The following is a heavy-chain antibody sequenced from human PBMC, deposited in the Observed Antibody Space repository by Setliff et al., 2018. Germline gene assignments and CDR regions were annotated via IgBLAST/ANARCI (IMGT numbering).Heavy chain of an antibody. Sequence: PGGSLRLSCAASGYSFNSFDMHWVRQAPGKGLEWVAFIRYDGSDKYYADSVKGRFTISRDNSKNTLYLQMSSLRVEDTAVYHCAKDRWGYADPWGQGTLVTVSS. CDR3: AKDRWGYADP. V-gene: IGHV3-30*02. CDR2: IRYDGSDK. D-gene: IGHD2-2*01. CDR1: GYSFNSFD. J-gene: IGHJ5*02.